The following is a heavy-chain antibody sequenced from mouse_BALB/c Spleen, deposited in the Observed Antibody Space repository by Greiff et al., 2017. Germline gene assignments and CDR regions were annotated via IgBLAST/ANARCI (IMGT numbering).Heavy chain of an antibody. CDR2: IWSGGST. CDR1: GFSLTSYG. J-gene: IGHJ4*01. CDR3: ARTGGYDGYYYAMDY. D-gene: IGHD2-14*01. V-gene: IGHV2-2*02. Sequence: QVQLKQSGPGLVQPSQSLSITCTVSGFSLTSYGVHWVRQSPGKGLEWLGVIWSGGSTDYNAAFISRLSISKDNSKSQVFFKMNSLQANDTAIYYCARTGGYDGYYYAMDYWGQGTSVTDSS.